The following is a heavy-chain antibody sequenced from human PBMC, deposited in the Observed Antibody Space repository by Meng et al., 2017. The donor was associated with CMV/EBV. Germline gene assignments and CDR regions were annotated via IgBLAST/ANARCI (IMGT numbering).Heavy chain of an antibody. Sequence: SCAASGFTFSSYSMNWVRQAPGKGLEWVSSISSSSSYIYYADSVKGRFTISRDNAKNSLYLQMNSLRAEDTAVYYCARALRPIDGAPYGMDVWGQGTTVTVSS. J-gene: IGHJ6*02. V-gene: IGHV3-21*01. CDR2: ISSSSSYI. CDR1: GFTFSSYS. D-gene: IGHD3-16*01. CDR3: ARALRPIDGAPYGMDV.